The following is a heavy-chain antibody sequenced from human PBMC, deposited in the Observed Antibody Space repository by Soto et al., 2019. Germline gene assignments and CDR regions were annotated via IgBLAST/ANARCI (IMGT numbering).Heavy chain of an antibody. Sequence: SVKVSCKASGGTFSSYAISWVRQAPGQGLEWMGGIIPIFGTANYAQKFQGRVTITADKSTSTAYMELSSLGSEDTAVYYCAGYYYGSGSYLDAFDIWGQGTMVTVSS. J-gene: IGHJ3*02. CDR3: AGYYYGSGSYLDAFDI. V-gene: IGHV1-69*06. CDR1: GGTFSSYA. CDR2: IIPIFGTA. D-gene: IGHD3-10*01.